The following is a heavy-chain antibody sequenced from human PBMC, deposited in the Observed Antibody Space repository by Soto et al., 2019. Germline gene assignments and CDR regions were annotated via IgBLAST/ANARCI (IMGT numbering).Heavy chain of an antibody. CDR2: IYYSGST. Sequence: SETLSLTCTVSGDSISNSNYYWGWIRQPPGKGLEWIASIYYSGSTYCNPSLKSRVAISVDTSKNQFSLKLNSVTAADTAVYYCASLHFGYFADYWGQGTLVTVSS. V-gene: IGHV4-39*01. J-gene: IGHJ4*02. D-gene: IGHD2-15*01. CDR3: ASLHFGYFADY. CDR1: GDSISNSNYY.